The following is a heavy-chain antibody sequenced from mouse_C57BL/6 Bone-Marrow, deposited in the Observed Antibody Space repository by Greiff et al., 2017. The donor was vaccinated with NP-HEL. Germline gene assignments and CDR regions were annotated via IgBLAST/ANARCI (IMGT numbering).Heavy chain of an antibody. CDR3: ARRELRLRGDYFDY. Sequence: EVQLQQSGPELVKPGASVKISCKASGYTFTDYYMNWVKQSHGKSLEWIGDINPNNGGTSYKQKFKGKATLTVDKSSSTAYMELRSLTSEDSAVYYCARRELRLRGDYFDYWGQGTTLTVSS. J-gene: IGHJ2*01. D-gene: IGHD3-2*02. CDR1: GYTFTDYY. CDR2: INPNNGGT. V-gene: IGHV1-26*01.